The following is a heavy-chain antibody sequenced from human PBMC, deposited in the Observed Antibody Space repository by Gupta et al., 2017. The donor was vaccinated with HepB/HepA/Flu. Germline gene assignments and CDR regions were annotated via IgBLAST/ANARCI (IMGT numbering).Heavy chain of an antibody. V-gene: IGHV3-23*01. CDR3: AKDSGSYYRSFYYYMDV. CDR1: GFTFSSYA. J-gene: IGHJ6*03. CDR2: ISGSGGST. Sequence: EVQLLESGGGLVQPGGSLRLSCAASGFTFSSYAMSWVRQAPGKGLEWVSAISGSGGSTYYADSVKGRVTISRDNSKNTLYLQMNSLRAEDTAVYYCAKDSGSYYRSFYYYMDVWGKGTTVTVSS. D-gene: IGHD1-26*01.